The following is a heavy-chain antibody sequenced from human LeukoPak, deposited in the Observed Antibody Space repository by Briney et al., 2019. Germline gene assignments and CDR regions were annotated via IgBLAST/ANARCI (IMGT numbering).Heavy chain of an antibody. Sequence: GGSLRLSCAASGFTFSSYGMHWVRQAPGKGLEWVAVIWYDGSNKYYADSVKGRFTISRDNSKNTLYLQMDSLRAEDTAVYYCASVWRALGYTIDYWGQGTQVAVSS. CDR1: GFTFSSYG. CDR2: IWYDGSNK. CDR3: ASVWRALGYTIDY. V-gene: IGHV3-33*01. J-gene: IGHJ4*02. D-gene: IGHD5-18*01.